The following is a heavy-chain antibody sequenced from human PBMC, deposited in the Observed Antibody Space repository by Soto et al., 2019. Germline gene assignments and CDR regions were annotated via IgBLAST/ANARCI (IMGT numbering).Heavy chain of an antibody. Sequence: GGSRRLSCAASGCTFSSYGMHWVRQAPGKGLEWVAVIWYDGSNKYYADSVKGRFTISRDNSKNTLYLQMNSLRAEDTAVYYCAALTRYSPGDYYYYMDVWGKGTTVTV. J-gene: IGHJ6*03. CDR1: GCTFSSYG. CDR3: AALTRYSPGDYYYYMDV. D-gene: IGHD6-13*01. V-gene: IGHV3-33*01. CDR2: IWYDGSNK.